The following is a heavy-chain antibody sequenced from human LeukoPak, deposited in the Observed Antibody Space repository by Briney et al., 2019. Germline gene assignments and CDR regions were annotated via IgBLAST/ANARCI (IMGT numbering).Heavy chain of an antibody. J-gene: IGHJ4*02. CDR1: GFTFRSYA. CDR2: ISGSGDST. CDR3: AKDPRAGSGWGSFDY. V-gene: IGHV3-23*01. Sequence: GGSLRLSCAASGFTFRSYAMSWVRQTPGKGLEWVSGISGSGDSTYYADSVKGRFSISRDNSKNTLWLQMNSLKDEDTAVYYCAKDPRAGSGWGSFDYWGQGTLVTVSS. D-gene: IGHD6-19*01.